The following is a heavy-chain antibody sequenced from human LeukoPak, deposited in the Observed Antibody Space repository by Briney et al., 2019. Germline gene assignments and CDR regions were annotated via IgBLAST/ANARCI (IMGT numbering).Heavy chain of an antibody. J-gene: IGHJ6*03. V-gene: IGHV1-8*01. CDR2: MNPNSGNT. CDR1: GYTFTSYD. CDR3: AGSAVADCWYGYSGDYYDMDV. Sequence: ASVKVSCKASGYTFTSYDINWVRQATGQGLEWMGWMNPNSGNTGYAEKFQGRVNMTRNTSIRTAYMDVSSLRSEDTGVYYCAGSAVADCWYGYSGDYYDMDVWGKGTTVTVSS. D-gene: IGHD6-13*01.